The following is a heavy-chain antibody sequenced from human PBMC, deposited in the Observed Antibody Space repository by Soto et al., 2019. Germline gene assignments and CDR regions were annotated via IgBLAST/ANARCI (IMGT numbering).Heavy chain of an antibody. J-gene: IGHJ6*02. CDR1: GLTFSDYG. V-gene: IGHV3-30*18. CDR2: ISYDGSFV. CDR3: VKERGRNRNFAMDV. D-gene: IGHD1-1*01. Sequence: VGSLRISCVVSGLTFSDYGFHWVRQAPGKGLDWVAAISYDGSFVYYADSVRGRFTISRDNSRNTLDLQMNTLRHEDTAVYYCVKERGRNRNFAMDVCGQWTLVSVSS.